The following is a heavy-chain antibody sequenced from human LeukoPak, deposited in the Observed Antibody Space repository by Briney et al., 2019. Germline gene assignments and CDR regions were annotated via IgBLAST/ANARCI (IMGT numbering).Heavy chain of an antibody. Sequence: GGSLRLSCAASGFTFSSYAMSWVRQAPGKGLELVSAISGGGGSTYYADSVKGRFTISRDNSKNTLYLQMNSLRAEDTAVYYCAKATYSSSSSSDYWGQGTLVTVSS. CDR2: ISGGGGST. CDR1: GFTFSSYA. CDR3: AKATYSSSSSSDY. J-gene: IGHJ4*02. V-gene: IGHV3-23*01. D-gene: IGHD6-6*01.